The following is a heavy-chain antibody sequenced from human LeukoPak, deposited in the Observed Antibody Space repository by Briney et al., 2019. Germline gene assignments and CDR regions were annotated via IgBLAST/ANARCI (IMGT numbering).Heavy chain of an antibody. Sequence: GASVKVSCKASGGTFSSYAISWVRQAPGQGLEWMGGIIPIFGTANYAQKFQGRVTITTDESTSTAYMELSSLRSEDTAVYYCARNSGRPGDNHYYYYYMDVWGKGTTVTVSS. D-gene: IGHD3-10*01. V-gene: IGHV1-69*05. CDR2: IIPIFGTA. CDR3: ARNSGRPGDNHYYYYYMDV. CDR1: GGTFSSYA. J-gene: IGHJ6*03.